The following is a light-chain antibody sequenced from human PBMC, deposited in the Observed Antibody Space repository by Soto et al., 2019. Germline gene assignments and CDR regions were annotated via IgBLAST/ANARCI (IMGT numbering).Light chain of an antibody. CDR2: DAS. J-gene: IGKJ3*01. Sequence: EIVWTQSPATLSLSPGERATLSCRASQSVSSYLAWYQQTPGQAPRLLIYDASYRATGIPARFSGCGSGTVFTLTIRGLEADDCVFYYCQQRRNWPPTFGRATRVDIK. V-gene: IGKV3-11*01. CDR3: QQRRNWPPT. CDR1: QSVSSY.